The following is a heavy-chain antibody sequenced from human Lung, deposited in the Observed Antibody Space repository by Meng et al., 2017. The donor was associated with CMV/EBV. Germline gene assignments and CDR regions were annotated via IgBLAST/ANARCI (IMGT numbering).Heavy chain of an antibody. D-gene: IGHD1-26*01. V-gene: IGHV1-18*01. Sequence: QAYVVESGGGVEKPGASLKVSCKASGYTFTNYGITWVRQAPGQGLEWMGWISAYNGNTNYAQTLQGRVTMTTDTSTSTAYMELRSLRSDDTAVYYCARVEVGITSGDYWGQGTLVTVSS. CDR1: GYTFTNYG. CDR3: ARVEVGITSGDY. CDR2: ISAYNGNT. J-gene: IGHJ4*02.